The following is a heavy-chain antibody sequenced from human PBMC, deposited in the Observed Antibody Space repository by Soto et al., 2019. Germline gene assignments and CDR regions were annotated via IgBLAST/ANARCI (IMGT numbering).Heavy chain of an antibody. CDR3: ARDRHYDFWSGYLNHYGMDV. D-gene: IGHD3-3*01. V-gene: IGHV4-59*01. Sequence: SETLSLTCTVSGGSISSYYWSWIRQPPGKGLEWIGYIYYSGSTNYNPSLKSRVTISVDTSKNQFSLKLSSVTAADTAVYYCARDRHYDFWSGYLNHYGMDVWGQGTTVTVSS. CDR1: GGSISSYY. CDR2: IYYSGST. J-gene: IGHJ6*02.